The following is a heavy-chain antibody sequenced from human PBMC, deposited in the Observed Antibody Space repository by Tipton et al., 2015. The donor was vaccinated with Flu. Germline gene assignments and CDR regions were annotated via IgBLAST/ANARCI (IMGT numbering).Heavy chain of an antibody. CDR3: ARESAGGSGATGFDY. J-gene: IGHJ4*02. CDR1: GFTFSSYT. Sequence: SLRLSCAASGFTFSSYTMHWVRQAPGKGLEFVSGINSDGTYTSSANSVKGRFTISRDNSKNTLYLQMGSPRAEDMAVYFCARESAGGSGATGFDYWGQGALVTVSS. CDR2: INSDGTYT. D-gene: IGHD1-14*01. V-gene: IGHV3-64*01.